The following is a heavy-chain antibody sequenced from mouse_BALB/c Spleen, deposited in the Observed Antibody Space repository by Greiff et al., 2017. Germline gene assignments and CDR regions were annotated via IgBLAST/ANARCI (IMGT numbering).Heavy chain of an antibody. CDR2: IWAGGST. J-gene: IGHJ4*01. Sequence: VQRVESGPGLVAPSQSLSITCTVSGFSLTSYGVHWVRQPPGKGLEWLGVIWAGGSTNYNSALMSRLSISKDNSKSQVFLKMNSLQTDDTAMYYCARPIITTVVEGDYAMDYWGQGTSVTVSS. V-gene: IGHV2-9*02. D-gene: IGHD1-1*01. CDR1: GFSLTSYG. CDR3: ARPIITTVVEGDYAMDY.